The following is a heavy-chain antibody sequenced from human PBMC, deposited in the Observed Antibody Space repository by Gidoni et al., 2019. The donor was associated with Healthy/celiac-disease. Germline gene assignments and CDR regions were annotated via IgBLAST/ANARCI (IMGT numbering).Heavy chain of an antibody. CDR2: ISYDVSNK. CDR3: AKDLYYGSGSYSPDY. V-gene: IGHV3-30*18. Sequence: GGVVQPGRSLRISCAASGFTFSSYGMHWVRQAPGKGLEWVAVISYDVSNKYYADSVKGRFTISRDNSKNTLYLQMNSLRAEDTAVYYCAKDLYYGSGSYSPDYWGQGTLVTVSS. J-gene: IGHJ4*02. D-gene: IGHD3-10*01. CDR1: GFTFSSYG.